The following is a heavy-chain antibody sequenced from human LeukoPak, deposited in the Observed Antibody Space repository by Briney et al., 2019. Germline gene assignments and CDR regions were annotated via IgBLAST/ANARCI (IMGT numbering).Heavy chain of an antibody. V-gene: IGHV1-69*04. CDR2: IIPIFGIA. J-gene: IGHJ6*02. CDR3: AGPVTGTTTSYYYYGMDV. CDR1: GGTFSSYA. D-gene: IGHD1-20*01. Sequence: GASVKVSCKASGGTFSSYAISWVRQAPGQGLEWMGRIIPIFGIANYAQKFQGRVTITADKSTSTAYMELSSLRSEDTAVYYCAGPVTGTTTSYYYYGMDVWGQGTTVTVSS.